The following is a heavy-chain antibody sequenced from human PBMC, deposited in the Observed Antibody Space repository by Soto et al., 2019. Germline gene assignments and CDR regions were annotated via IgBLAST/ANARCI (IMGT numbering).Heavy chain of an antibody. CDR2: FYYSGRT. Sequence: QVQLQESGPGLVKPSETLSLTCTVAGGSISDYQWNWIRQSPGKGLEWIVYFYYSGRTNYNPSLKSRLTISLDTSTKQFSLSLSAGNAADTAVYYCERMRGLGEISPYFDYWGQGTLVTVSS. D-gene: IGHD3-16*02. CDR1: GGSISDYQ. CDR3: ERMRGLGEISPYFDY. V-gene: IGHV4-59*01. J-gene: IGHJ4*02.